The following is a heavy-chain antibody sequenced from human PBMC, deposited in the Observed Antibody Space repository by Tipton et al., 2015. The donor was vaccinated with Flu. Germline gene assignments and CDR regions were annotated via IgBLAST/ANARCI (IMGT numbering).Heavy chain of an antibody. Sequence: TLSLTCTVSGGSISSYYWSWIRQPAGKGLEWIGRIYTSGSTNYNPSPKSRVTISVDTSKNQFSLKLSSVTAADTAVYYCARDSPYSDTAMAPWGQGTLVTVSS. D-gene: IGHD5-18*01. CDR1: GGSISSYY. V-gene: IGHV4-4*07. CDR2: IYTSGST. J-gene: IGHJ5*02. CDR3: ARDSPYSDTAMAP.